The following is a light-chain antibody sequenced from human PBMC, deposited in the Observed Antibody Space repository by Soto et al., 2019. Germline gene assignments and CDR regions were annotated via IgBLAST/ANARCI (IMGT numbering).Light chain of an antibody. V-gene: IGLV1-44*01. J-gene: IGLJ2*01. CDR1: SSNIGSNT. CDR3: AAWDDSLNGHVV. CDR2: SNN. Sequence: QSVLTQPPSASGTPGQRVTISCSGSSSNIGSNTVNWYQQLPGTAPKLLIYSNNQRPSGVPDRFSGSKSGTSASLAISGRQSEDEAEYYCAAWDDSLNGHVVFGGGTKLTVL.